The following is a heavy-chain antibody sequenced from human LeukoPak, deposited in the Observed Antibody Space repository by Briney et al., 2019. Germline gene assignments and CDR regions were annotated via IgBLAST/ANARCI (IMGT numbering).Heavy chain of an antibody. CDR2: IIPIFGTA. CDR3: ASPVKYYDTWSGYPPFDY. Sequence: SVKVSCKASGGTFISYAISWVRQAPGQGLEWMGGIIPIFGTANYAQKFQGRVTITADESTSTAYMELSSLRSEDTAIYYCASPVKYYDTWSGYPPFDYWGQGTLVTVSS. CDR1: GGTFISYA. J-gene: IGHJ4*02. V-gene: IGHV1-69*13. D-gene: IGHD3-3*01.